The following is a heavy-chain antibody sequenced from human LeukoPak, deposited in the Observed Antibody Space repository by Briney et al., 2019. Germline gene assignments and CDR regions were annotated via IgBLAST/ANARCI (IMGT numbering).Heavy chain of an antibody. V-gene: IGHV4-34*01. J-gene: IGHJ5*02. CDR3: ARGGPPAPVNP. CDR1: GGSFSGYY. CDR2: INHSGST. Sequence: KPSETLSLTCAVYGGSFSGYYWSWIRQPPGKGLEWIGEINHSGSTNYNPSLKSRVTISVDTSKNQFSLKLSSVTAADTAVYYCARGGPPAPVNPWGQGTLVTVSS. D-gene: IGHD4-11*01.